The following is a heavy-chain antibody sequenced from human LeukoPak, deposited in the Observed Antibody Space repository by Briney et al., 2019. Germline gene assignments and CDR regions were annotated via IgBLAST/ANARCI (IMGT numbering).Heavy chain of an antibody. J-gene: IGHJ5*02. CDR3: TGRYCSSTSCQGWFDP. V-gene: IGHV1-69*13. CDR1: GGTFSSYA. D-gene: IGHD2-2*01. Sequence: SVKVSCKASGGTFSSYAISWVRQAPGQGLEWMGGIIPIFGTANYAQKFQGRVTITADESTSTAYMELSSLRSEDPAVYYCTGRYCSSTSCQGWFDPWGQGTLVTVSS. CDR2: IIPIFGTA.